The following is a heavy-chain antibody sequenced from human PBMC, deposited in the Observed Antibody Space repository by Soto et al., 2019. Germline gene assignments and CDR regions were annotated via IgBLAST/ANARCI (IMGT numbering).Heavy chain of an antibody. D-gene: IGHD3-3*01. CDR3: ARELYYDFWSGYPGPPGMDV. V-gene: IGHV1-18*04. J-gene: IGHJ6*02. CDR1: GYTFTSYG. Sequence: ASVKVSCKASGYTFTSYGISWVRQAPGQGLEWMGWISAYNGNTNYAQKLQGRVTMTTDTSTSTAYMELRSLRSDDTAVYYCARELYYDFWSGYPGPPGMDVWGQGTTVTVSS. CDR2: ISAYNGNT.